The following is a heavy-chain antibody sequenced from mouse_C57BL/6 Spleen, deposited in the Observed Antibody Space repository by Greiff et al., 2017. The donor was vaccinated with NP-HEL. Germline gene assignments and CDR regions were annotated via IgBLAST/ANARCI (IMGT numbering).Heavy chain of an antibody. CDR3: ARRPEYYFDY. V-gene: IGHV5-6*02. J-gene: IGHJ2*01. Sequence: EVKLMESGGDLVKPGGSLKLSCAASGFTFSSYGMSWVRQTPDKRLEWVATISSGGSYTYYPDSVKGRFTISRDNAKNTLYLQMSSLKSEDTAMYYCARRPEYYFDYWGQGTTLTVSS. CDR2: ISSGGSYT. CDR1: GFTFSSYG.